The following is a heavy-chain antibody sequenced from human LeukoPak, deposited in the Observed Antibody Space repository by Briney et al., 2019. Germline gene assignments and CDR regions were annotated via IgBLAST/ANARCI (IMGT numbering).Heavy chain of an antibody. Sequence: PGGSLRLSCAASGFTLSSYEMNWVRQAPGKGLEWVSYISSSGSTIYYADSVKGRFTISRDNAKNSLYLQMNSLRAEDTAVYYCARDVMITLSVDYYYYYGMDVWGQGTTVNVSS. V-gene: IGHV3-48*03. CDR3: ARDVMITLSVDYYYYYGMDV. J-gene: IGHJ6*02. CDR1: GFTLSSYE. CDR2: ISSSGSTI. D-gene: IGHD3-16*01.